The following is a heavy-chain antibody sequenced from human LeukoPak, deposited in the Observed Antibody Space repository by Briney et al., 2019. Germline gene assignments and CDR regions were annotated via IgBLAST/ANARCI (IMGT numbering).Heavy chain of an antibody. CDR2: ISDSGGGT. Sequence: PGGSLRLSCAASGFTFSNFAMSWVRQAPGKGLQWVSAISDSGGGTFYADSVKGRFTISRDNPKNTLYLQMNSLRAEDTAVYYCAKVGVGWVAFEYWGQGTLVTVSS. CDR3: AKVGVGWVAFEY. V-gene: IGHV3-23*01. J-gene: IGHJ4*02. D-gene: IGHD3-16*01. CDR1: GFTFSNFA.